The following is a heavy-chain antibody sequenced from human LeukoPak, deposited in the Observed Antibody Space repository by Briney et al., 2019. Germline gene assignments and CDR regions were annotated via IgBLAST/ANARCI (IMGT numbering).Heavy chain of an antibody. CDR1: GFTFSSYG. CDR2: IRYDGSNK. J-gene: IGHJ4*02. V-gene: IGHV3-30*02. D-gene: IGHD5-18*01. Sequence: GGTLRLSCAASGFTFSSYGMHWVRQAPGKGLEWVAFIRYDGSNKYYADSVKGRFTISRDNSKNTLYLQMNSLRAEDTAVYYCARDPLKDTATTYFDYWGQGTLVTVSS. CDR3: ARDPLKDTATTYFDY.